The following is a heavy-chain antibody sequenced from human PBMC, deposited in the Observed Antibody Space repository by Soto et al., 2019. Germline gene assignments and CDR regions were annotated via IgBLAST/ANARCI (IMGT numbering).Heavy chain of an antibody. D-gene: IGHD2-21*01. V-gene: IGHV2-26*01. CDR3: ARIGVVPYYYYGMDV. CDR1: GFSLSNARMG. Sequence: QVTLKESGPVLVKPTETLTLTCTVSGFSLSNARMGVSWIRQPPGKALEWLAHIFSNDEKSYSTSLKSRLTITNDTSNSQAVLTRTNMDPVDTATYYCARIGVVPYYYYGMDVWGQGTTVTVSS. CDR2: IFSNDEK. J-gene: IGHJ6*02.